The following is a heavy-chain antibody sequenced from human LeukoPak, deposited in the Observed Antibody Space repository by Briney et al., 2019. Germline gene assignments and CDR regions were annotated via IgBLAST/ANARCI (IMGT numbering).Heavy chain of an antibody. V-gene: IGHV3-53*01. J-gene: IGHJ6*02. Sequence: GGSLRLSCAASGFTVSSNYMSWVRQAPGKGLEWVSVIYSGGSTYYADSAKGRFTISRDNSKNTLYLQMNSLRAEDTAVYYCARVQTVDGYYYYGMDVWGQGTTVTVSS. D-gene: IGHD2-8*01. CDR1: GFTVSSNY. CDR2: IYSGGST. CDR3: ARVQTVDGYYYYGMDV.